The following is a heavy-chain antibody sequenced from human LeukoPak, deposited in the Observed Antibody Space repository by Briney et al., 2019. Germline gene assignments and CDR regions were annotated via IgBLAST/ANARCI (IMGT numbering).Heavy chain of an antibody. CDR1: GGSISSYY. CDR2: IYYSGST. D-gene: IGHD2-2*01. V-gene: IGHV4-59*01. J-gene: IGHJ4*02. CDR3: ARVRKDCSSTSCYQTFDY. Sequence: SETLSLTYTVSGGSISSYYWSWIRQPPGKGLEWIGYIYYSGSTNYNPSLKSRVTISVDTSKNQFSLKLSSVTAADTAVYYCARVRKDCSSTSCYQTFDYWGQGTLVTVSS.